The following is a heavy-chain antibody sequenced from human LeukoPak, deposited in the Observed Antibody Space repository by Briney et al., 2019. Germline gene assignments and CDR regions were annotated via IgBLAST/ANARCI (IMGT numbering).Heavy chain of an antibody. CDR2: INQDGSDK. CDR3: AWYGLTHGRAV. V-gene: IGHV3-7*01. J-gene: IGHJ6*02. D-gene: IGHD4/OR15-4a*01. Sequence: GGYLSLSCAAPGFSLSDYWMSWLRQAPGKGLMGVANINQDGSDKYYVDSVMGRFTIPKDNGKTSVYLQMSSLSPEHTAIYYCAWYGLTHGRAVWGQGNTVTVSS. CDR1: GFSLSDYW.